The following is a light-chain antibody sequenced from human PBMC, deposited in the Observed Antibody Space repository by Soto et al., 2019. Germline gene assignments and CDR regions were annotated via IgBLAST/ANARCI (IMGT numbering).Light chain of an antibody. CDR1: SSNIGSNY. CDR3: AAWDDSLSAFYV. V-gene: IGLV1-47*03. Sequence: QAVVTQPPSASGTPGQRVTISCSGSSSNIGSNYVYWYQQLPGTAPKLLIYRNNQRPSGVPDRFSGSKSGTSASLAISGLWSEDEADYYCAAWDDSLSAFYVFGTGTKLTVL. CDR2: RNN. J-gene: IGLJ1*01.